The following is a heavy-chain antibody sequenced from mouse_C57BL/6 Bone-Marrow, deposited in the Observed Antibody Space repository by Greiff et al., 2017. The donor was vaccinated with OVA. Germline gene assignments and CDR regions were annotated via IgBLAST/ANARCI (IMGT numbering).Heavy chain of an antibody. J-gene: IGHJ2*01. CDR2: IDPNSGGT. V-gene: IGHV1-72*01. Sequence: VQLQQPGAELVKPGASVKLSCKASGYTFTSYWMHWVKQRPGRGLEGIGRIDPNSGGTKYNEKFKSKATLTVDKPSSTAYMQLSSLTSEDSAVYYFARRAYVPEVGYFDYWGQGTTLTVSS. CDR1: GYTFTSYW. CDR3: ARRAYVPEVGYFDY. D-gene: IGHD3-1*01.